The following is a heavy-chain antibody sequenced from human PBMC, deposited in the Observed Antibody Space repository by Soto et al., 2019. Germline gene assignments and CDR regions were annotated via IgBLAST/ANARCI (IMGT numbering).Heavy chain of an antibody. CDR2: ISSSSSYT. Sequence: QVQLVESGGGLVKPGGSLRLSCAASGFTFSDYYMSWIRQAPGKGLEWVSYISSSSSYTNYADSVKGRFTISRDNAKNSLYLQMNSLRAEDTAVYYCARVRSIVVVPAASDYWGQGTLGTVSS. J-gene: IGHJ4*02. D-gene: IGHD2-2*01. CDR3: ARVRSIVVVPAASDY. V-gene: IGHV3-11*05. CDR1: GFTFSDYY.